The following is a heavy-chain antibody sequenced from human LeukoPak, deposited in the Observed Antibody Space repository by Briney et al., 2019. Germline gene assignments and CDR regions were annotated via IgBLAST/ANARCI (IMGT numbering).Heavy chain of an antibody. CDR3: ARVPYGSGTYWAFDI. J-gene: IGHJ3*02. D-gene: IGHD3-10*01. V-gene: IGHV3-66*01. CDR1: GFTVSSNY. Sequence: PGGSLRLSCAASGFTVSSNYMSWVRQAPGKGLEWVSLIYSGGSTYYADSVKGRFTISRDNSKNTLYLQMNSLRAEHTAVYYCARVPYGSGTYWAFDIWGQGTMVTVSS. CDR2: IYSGGST.